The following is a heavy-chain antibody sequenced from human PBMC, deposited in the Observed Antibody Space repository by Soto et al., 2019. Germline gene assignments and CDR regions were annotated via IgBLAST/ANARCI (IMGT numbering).Heavy chain of an antibody. J-gene: IGHJ6*02. D-gene: IGHD5-18*01. V-gene: IGHV1-2*02. CDR3: DRGEYSYGPYIDMDV. CDR1: VYTFTGYY. CDR2: INPNSGGR. Sequence: VTVSCKASVYTFTGYYMHWLRQAPGQGLEWMGWINPNSGGRNYEQKFQGRGSMTRDTSISTAYMELSRLRSDDAAVYVCDRGEYSYGPYIDMDVWGQGTTVTVSS.